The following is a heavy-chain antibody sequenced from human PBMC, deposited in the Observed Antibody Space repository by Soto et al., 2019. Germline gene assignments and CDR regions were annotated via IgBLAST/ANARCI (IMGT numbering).Heavy chain of an antibody. V-gene: IGHV3-30*18. D-gene: IGHD6-6*01. CDR1: GFTFSSYG. CDR2: ISYDGSNK. J-gene: IGHJ4*02. CDR3: AKGGGWQLVRAGGFDY. Sequence: QVQLVESGGGVVQPGRSLRLSCAASGFTFSSYGMHWVRQAPGKGLEWVAVISYDGSNKYYADSVKGRFTISRDNSKNPLYLQMNSLRAEDTAVYYCAKGGGWQLVRAGGFDYWGQGTLVTVSS.